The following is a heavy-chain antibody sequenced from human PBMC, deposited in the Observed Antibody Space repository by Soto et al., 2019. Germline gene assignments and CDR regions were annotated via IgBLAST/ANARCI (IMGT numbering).Heavy chain of an antibody. J-gene: IGHJ6*03. CDR2: ISSSSSYI. V-gene: IGHV3-21*01. Sequence: EVQLVESEGCLVKPGGSLSVSCAASGFTFSSYSMSWVRQAPGKGLEWVSSISSSSSYIYYADSVKGRFTISRDNAKNSLYLQMNSLRAEDTAVYYCARPWGHYYYYYYMDVWGKGTMVTVSS. CDR3: ARPWGHYYYYYYMDV. CDR1: GFTFSSYS. D-gene: IGHD7-27*01.